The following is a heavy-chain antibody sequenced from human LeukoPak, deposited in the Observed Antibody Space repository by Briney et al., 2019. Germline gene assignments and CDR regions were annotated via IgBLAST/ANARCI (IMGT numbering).Heavy chain of an antibody. CDR2: AYYRSKWYN. CDR1: GDSVSSNSAA. D-gene: IGHD6-6*01. V-gene: IGHV6-1*01. CDR3: ARGIAARPRGWFDP. J-gene: IGHJ5*02. Sequence: SQTLSLTCAISGDSVSSNSAAWNWIRQSPSRGLEWLGRAYYRSKWYNDYAVSVKSRITINPDTSKNQFSLQLNSVTPEDTAVYYCARGIAARPRGWFDPWGQGTPVTVSS.